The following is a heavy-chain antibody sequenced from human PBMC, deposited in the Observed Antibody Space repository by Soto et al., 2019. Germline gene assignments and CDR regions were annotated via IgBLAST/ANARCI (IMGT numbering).Heavy chain of an antibody. D-gene: IGHD5-12*01. CDR3: ARRSGSNSFDY. V-gene: IGHV3-11*01. CDR2: ISSSGSTI. CDR1: GFTFSDYY. J-gene: IGHJ4*02. Sequence: QVQLVESGGGLVEPGGSLRLSCAASGFTFSDYYMSWVRQAPGKGLEWISYISSSGSTIYYAHSVMGRFTISRHNAKNSRYLQMNSLRAEDTAMSYCARRSGSNSFDYCGQGTLVSVGS.